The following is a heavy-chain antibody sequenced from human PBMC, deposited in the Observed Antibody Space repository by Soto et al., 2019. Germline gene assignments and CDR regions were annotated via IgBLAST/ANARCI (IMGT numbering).Heavy chain of an antibody. J-gene: IGHJ4*01. CDR2: IYHSGST. V-gene: IGHV4-30-2*01. D-gene: IGHD6-19*01. Sequence: SETLSLTCAVSGGSISSGGYSWSWIRQPPGKGLEWIGYIYHSGSTYYNPSLKSRVTISVDRSKNQFSLKLRSVTAADTAVYYCARHDGFSSGWIFDYWGHGTLVTGSS. CDR3: ARHDGFSSGWIFDY. CDR1: GGSISSGGYS.